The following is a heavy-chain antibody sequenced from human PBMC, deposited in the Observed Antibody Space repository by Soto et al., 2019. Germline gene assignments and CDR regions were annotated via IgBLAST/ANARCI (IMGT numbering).Heavy chain of an antibody. CDR2: IYYSGST. Sequence: QLQLQESGPGLVKPSETLSLTCTVSGGSISSSSYYWGWIRQPPGKGLEGIGSIYYSGSTNYNPPLKSRVTISVDTSKHEFSLKLSSVTAADTAVYYCARRRRLCSSASFGTWFDPWGQGTLVTVSS. J-gene: IGHJ5*02. D-gene: IGHD6-6*01. CDR1: GGSISSSSYY. V-gene: IGHV4-39*01. CDR3: ARRRRLCSSASFGTWFDP.